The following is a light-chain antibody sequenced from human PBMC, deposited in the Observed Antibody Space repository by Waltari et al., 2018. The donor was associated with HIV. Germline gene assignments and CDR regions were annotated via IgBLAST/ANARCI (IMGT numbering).Light chain of an antibody. CDR1: QSVSSY. V-gene: IGKV3-11*01. Sequence: EIVLTQSPATLSLSPGERATPSCSASQSVSSYSAWYQQKPGQAPRLLIYDASNRATGIPARFSGSGSGTDFTLTISSLEPEDFAVYYCQQRSNWPPITFGQGTRLEIK. CDR3: QQRSNWPPIT. J-gene: IGKJ5*01. CDR2: DAS.